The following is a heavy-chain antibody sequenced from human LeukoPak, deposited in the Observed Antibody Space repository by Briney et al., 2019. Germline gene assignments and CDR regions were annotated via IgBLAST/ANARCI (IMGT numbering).Heavy chain of an antibody. J-gene: IGHJ4*02. CDR1: SGTISSSSYY. Sequence: PSENLSLNCTVYSGTISSSSYYWGWIRQPPGKGLEWIGSIYYSGSTYYNPSLKSRVTISVDTSKNQFSLKLSSVTAADTAVYYCAGYVLRFLAFDYWGQGTLVTVSS. V-gene: IGHV4-39*07. CDR2: IYYSGST. D-gene: IGHD3-3*01. CDR3: AGYVLRFLAFDY.